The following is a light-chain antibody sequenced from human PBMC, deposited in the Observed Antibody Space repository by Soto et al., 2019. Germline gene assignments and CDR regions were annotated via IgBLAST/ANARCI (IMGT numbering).Light chain of an antibody. CDR1: QSVSSNY. J-gene: IGKJ2*01. CDR3: QQYNSY. CDR2: GAS. V-gene: IGKV3-20*01. Sequence: EIVLTQSPGTLSLSPGERATLSCRASQSVSSNYLAWYQQKPGQAPRLLIYGASSRATGIPDRFSGSGSGTEFTFTISSLQPDDFATYYCQQYNSYFGQGTKLEIK.